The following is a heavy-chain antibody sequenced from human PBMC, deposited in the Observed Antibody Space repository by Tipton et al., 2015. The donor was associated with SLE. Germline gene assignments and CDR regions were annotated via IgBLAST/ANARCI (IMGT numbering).Heavy chain of an antibody. V-gene: IGHV3-30*02. CDR1: GFTSSNYG. CDR2: IRFDGKNT. CDR3: ATDRSGSYYSTSDAFDI. J-gene: IGHJ3*02. Sequence: SLRLSCATSGFTSSNYGMHWVRQAAGKGLEWLAFIRFDGKNTYSSDSAKGRFTISRDNSKNTLYLQMNSLRAEDTAVYYCATDRSGSYYSTSDAFDIWGQGSKVTVSS. D-gene: IGHD1-26*01.